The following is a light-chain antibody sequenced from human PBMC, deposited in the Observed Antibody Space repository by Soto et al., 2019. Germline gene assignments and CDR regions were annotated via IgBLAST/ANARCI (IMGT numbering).Light chain of an antibody. CDR1: QDISHY. CDR3: QQYDNRPLLT. CDR2: DAS. Sequence: DIQMTQSPSSLSASVGDRVTITCQASQDISHYLNWYQQKPGKAPKLLIYDASNLETGVPSRFSGSGSGTDFTFTISSLQPEDIATYYCQQYDNRPLLTFGGGTKVDFK. J-gene: IGKJ4*01. V-gene: IGKV1-33*01.